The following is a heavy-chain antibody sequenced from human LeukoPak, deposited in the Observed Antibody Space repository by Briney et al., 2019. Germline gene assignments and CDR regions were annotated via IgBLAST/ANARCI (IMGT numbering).Heavy chain of an antibody. CDR3: ARRRVPYYFDY. Sequence: GGSLRLSCAASGSTFSSYAMHWVRQAPGKGLEWVAVISYDGSNKYYADSVKGRFTISRDNSKNTLYLQMNSLRAEDTAVYYCARRRVPYYFDYWGQGTLVTVSS. V-gene: IGHV3-30-3*01. CDR2: ISYDGSNK. J-gene: IGHJ4*02. CDR1: GSTFSSYA.